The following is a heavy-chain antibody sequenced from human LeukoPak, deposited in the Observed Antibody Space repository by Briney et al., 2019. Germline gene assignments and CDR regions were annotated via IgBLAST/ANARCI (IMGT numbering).Heavy chain of an antibody. V-gene: IGHV4-59*01. D-gene: IGHD1-14*01. CDR1: GGSISSYY. CDR2: IYYSGST. J-gene: IGHJ6*02. CDR3: ARVTVGGYYYYGMDV. Sequence: SETLSLTCTVSGGSISSYYWSWIRQPPGKGLEWIGYIYYSGSTNYNPSLKSRVTISVDTSKNQFSLKLSSVTAADTAVYYRARVTVGGYYYYGMDVWGQGTTVTVSS.